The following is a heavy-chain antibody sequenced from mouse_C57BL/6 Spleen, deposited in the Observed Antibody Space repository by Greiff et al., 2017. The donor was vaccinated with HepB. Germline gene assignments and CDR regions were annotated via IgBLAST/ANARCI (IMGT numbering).Heavy chain of an antibody. V-gene: IGHV1-66*01. D-gene: IGHD2-14*01. CDR3: ARGGYRDAMDY. CDR1: GYSFTSDY. CDR2: IYPGSGNT. Sequence: QVQLQQSGPELVKPGASVKISCKASGYSFTSDYIHWVKQRPGQGLEWIGWIYPGSGNTKYNEKFKGKATLTADTSSSTAYMQLSSLTSEDSAVYYCARGGYRDAMDYWGQGTSVTVSS. J-gene: IGHJ4*01.